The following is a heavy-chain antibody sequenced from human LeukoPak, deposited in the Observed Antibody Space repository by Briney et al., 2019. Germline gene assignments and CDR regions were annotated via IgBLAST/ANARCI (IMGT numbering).Heavy chain of an antibody. Sequence: SETLSLTCTVSGGSISSGSYYWSWIRQPAGTGLEWIGRIYSSGSTNYNPSLKSRVTISLDTSKNQFSLKLSSVTAADTAVYYCARQDWVKYDAFDIWGQGTMVTVSS. CDR2: IYSSGST. CDR1: GGSISSGSYY. CDR3: ARQDWVKYDAFDI. V-gene: IGHV4-61*02. J-gene: IGHJ3*02. D-gene: IGHD2-15*01.